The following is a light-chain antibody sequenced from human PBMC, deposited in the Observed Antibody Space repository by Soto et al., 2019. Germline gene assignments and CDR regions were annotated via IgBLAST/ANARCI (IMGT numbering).Light chain of an antibody. CDR1: TGVVTSGHY. V-gene: IGLV7-46*01. Sequence: QTVVTQEPSLTVSPGGTITLTCGSRTGVVTSGHYPCWFQQKPGQAPRTLIYDTSSKHSSTPARFSASLLGGKAALTLTGAQPEDEAEYSCSLYYSGVRVFGGGTKLTVL. CDR3: SLYYSGVRV. CDR2: DTS. J-gene: IGLJ2*01.